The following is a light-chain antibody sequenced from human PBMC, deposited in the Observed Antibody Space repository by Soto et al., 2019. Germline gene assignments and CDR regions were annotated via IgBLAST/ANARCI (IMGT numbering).Light chain of an antibody. CDR2: DAS. J-gene: IGKJ1*01. Sequence: DIQMTQSPSSLSASVGDRVTITCQASQDITNHLHWYQQKPGQAPKLLIYDASNLETGVPSRFSGSGFGTDFTFIINNLQPEDFATYFCQHCYILQWTFGQGTKVEIK. CDR3: QHCYILQWT. CDR1: QDITNH. V-gene: IGKV1-33*01.